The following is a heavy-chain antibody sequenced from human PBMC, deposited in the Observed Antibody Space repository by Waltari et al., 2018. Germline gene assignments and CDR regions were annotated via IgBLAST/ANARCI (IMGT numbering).Heavy chain of an antibody. V-gene: IGHV4-59*12. J-gene: IGHJ4*02. CDR1: DGPISTFY. CDR2: IYYSRST. Sequence: QVQLQESGPGLVRPSETLSLTCGVSDGPISTFYWSWIRQTPGKGLEWIGYIYYSRSTNYNPSLMSRVTISLDTSKNQFSLDLRSVTAADTAVYYCARGVSVSGPLGGLFDSWGQGIVVTVST. CDR3: ARGVSVSGPLGGLFDS. D-gene: IGHD6-19*01.